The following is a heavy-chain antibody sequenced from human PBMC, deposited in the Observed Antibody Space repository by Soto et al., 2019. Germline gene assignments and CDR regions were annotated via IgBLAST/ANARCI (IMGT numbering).Heavy chain of an antibody. CDR3: PQKHRAINVITSFDH. CDR2: ISGSGAST. CDR1: GFTFNKYA. D-gene: IGHD3-16*01. J-gene: IGHJ4*02. Sequence: PGGSLRLSCVASGFTFNKYALAWVRQAPGKGLEWVSAISGSGASTYDADSVKGRFTISRDNSNNTLYLQMNSLRAEDTAVYYCPQKHRAINVITSFDHWGQGTPVTVSS. V-gene: IGHV3-23*01.